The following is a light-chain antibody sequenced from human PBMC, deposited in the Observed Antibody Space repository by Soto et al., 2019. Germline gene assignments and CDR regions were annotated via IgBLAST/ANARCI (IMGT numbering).Light chain of an antibody. CDR3: YSYAGSYTFYV. V-gene: IGLV2-11*01. CDR1: SSDVGGYNL. Sequence: RSVSGSPGQSVTISCTGTSSDVGGYNLVSWYQQHPGKAPKLMIYDVSKRPSGVPDRFSGSKSGNTASLTISGLQAEDEADYYCYSYAGSYTFYVFGTGTKVTVL. CDR2: DVS. J-gene: IGLJ1*01.